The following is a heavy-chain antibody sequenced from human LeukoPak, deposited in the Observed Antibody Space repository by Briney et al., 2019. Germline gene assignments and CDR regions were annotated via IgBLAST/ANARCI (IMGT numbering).Heavy chain of an antibody. J-gene: IGHJ6*02. CDR3: ARDGDIAARYYYYGMDV. Sequence: GASVKVSCEASGYTFTSYDINWVRQATGQGLEWMGWMNPNSGNTGYAQKFQGRVTMTRNTSISTAYMELSSLRSEDTAVYYCARDGDIAARYYYYGMDVWGQGTTVTVSS. CDR1: GYTFTSYD. CDR2: MNPNSGNT. D-gene: IGHD6-6*01. V-gene: IGHV1-8*01.